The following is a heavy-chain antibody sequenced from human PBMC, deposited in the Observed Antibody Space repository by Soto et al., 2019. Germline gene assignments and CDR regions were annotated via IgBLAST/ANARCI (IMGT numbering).Heavy chain of an antibody. Sequence: SETLSLTCAVSGGSISSGGYSWSWIRQHPGKGLEWIGYIYDSGSTYYNPSLKSRVTISVDTSKNQFSLKLSSVTAADTAVYYCARVYYDSSGYYFNYWGQGTLVTVSS. J-gene: IGHJ4*02. CDR1: GGSISSGGYS. CDR2: IYDSGST. D-gene: IGHD3-22*01. CDR3: ARVYYDSSGYYFNY. V-gene: IGHV4-31*11.